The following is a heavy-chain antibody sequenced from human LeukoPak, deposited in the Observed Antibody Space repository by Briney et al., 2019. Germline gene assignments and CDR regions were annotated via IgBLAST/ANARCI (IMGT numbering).Heavy chain of an antibody. Sequence: KPSETLSLTCAVYGGSFSGYYWSWIRQPPGKGLEWIGEINHSGSTNYNPSLKSRVTISVDTSKNQFSLELSSVTAADTAVYYCARLHGYSSSWYVDYFDYWGQGTLVTVSS. V-gene: IGHV4-34*01. D-gene: IGHD6-13*01. CDR1: GGSFSGYY. CDR2: INHSGST. CDR3: ARLHGYSSSWYVDYFDY. J-gene: IGHJ4*02.